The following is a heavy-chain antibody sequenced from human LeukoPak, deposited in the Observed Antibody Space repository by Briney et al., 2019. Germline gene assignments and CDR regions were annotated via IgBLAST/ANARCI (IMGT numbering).Heavy chain of an antibody. V-gene: IGHV3-33*08. CDR2: IWSDGSSK. Sequence: GGSLRLSCAASGFTFSSYGMHWVRQAPGKGLEWVAVIWSDGSSKHYADSVKGRFTISRDNSKNTLYLQMNSLRGEDTAVYYCARGQPPSYYDMDVWGQGTTVTVSS. D-gene: IGHD6-13*01. CDR1: GFTFSSYG. J-gene: IGHJ6*02. CDR3: ARGQPPSYYDMDV.